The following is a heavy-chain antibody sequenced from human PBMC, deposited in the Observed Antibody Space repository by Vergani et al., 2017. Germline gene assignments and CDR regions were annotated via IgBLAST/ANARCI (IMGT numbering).Heavy chain of an antibody. CDR2: IYTSGST. CDR1: GGSISSGSYY. D-gene: IGHD3-22*01. V-gene: IGHV4-61*02. CDR3: ARDVPYYYDSSGYGFDP. J-gene: IGHJ5*02. Sequence: QVQLQESGPGLVKPSQTLSLTCTVSGGSISSGSYYWSWIRQPAGKGLAWIGRIYTSGSTNYNPSLKSRVTISVDTSKNQFSLKLSSVTAADTAVYYCARDVPYYYDSSGYGFDPWGQGTLVTVSS.